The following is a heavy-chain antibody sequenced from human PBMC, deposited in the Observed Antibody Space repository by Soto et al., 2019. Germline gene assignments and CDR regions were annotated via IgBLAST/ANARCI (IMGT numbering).Heavy chain of an antibody. V-gene: IGHV5-51*01. CDR2: IYPGDSDT. Sequence: PGQALRISCTGSGYGFTLYRFGWVRQVPGKGLEWMGIIYPGDSDTRYSPSFQGQVTISADKSISTAHLQWSSLKASDTAMYFCARPTPVVVTAPFDYWGQGTLVTVSS. D-gene: IGHD2-21*02. J-gene: IGHJ4*02. CDR1: GYGFTLYR. CDR3: ARPTPVVVTAPFDY.